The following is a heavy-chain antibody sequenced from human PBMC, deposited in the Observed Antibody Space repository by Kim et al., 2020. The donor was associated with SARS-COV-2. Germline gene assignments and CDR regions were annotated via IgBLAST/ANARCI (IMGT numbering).Heavy chain of an antibody. Sequence: ASVKVSCKASGYTFTSYGISWVRQAPGQGLEWMGWISAYNGNTNYAQKLQGRVTMTTDTSTSTAYMELRSLRSDDTAVYYCARHHSGSYYFPSLDAFEIWGQGTMVTVSP. J-gene: IGHJ3*02. V-gene: IGHV1-18*01. CDR3: ARHHSGSYYFPSLDAFEI. CDR1: GYTFTSYG. CDR2: ISAYNGNT. D-gene: IGHD1-26*01.